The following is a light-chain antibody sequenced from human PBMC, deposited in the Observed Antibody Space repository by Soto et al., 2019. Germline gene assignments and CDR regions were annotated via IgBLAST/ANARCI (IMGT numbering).Light chain of an antibody. J-gene: IGKJ5*01. CDR3: QQRSNWPPIT. CDR1: QMVSSSR. V-gene: IGKV3D-20*02. CDR2: GAS. Sequence: EIVLTQSPGTLSLSPGERATLSCRSSQMVSSSRLSWYRQKPGQAPRLLIYGASSRATGIPDRFSGSGSGTDFTLTINRLEPEDFAVYYCQQRSNWPPITFGQGTRLEI.